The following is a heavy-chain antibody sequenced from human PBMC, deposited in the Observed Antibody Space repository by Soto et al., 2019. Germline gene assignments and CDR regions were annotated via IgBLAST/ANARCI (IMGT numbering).Heavy chain of an antibody. CDR2: ISAYNGNT. D-gene: IGHD2-21*02. V-gene: IGHV1-18*04. CDR3: ARVFCGGDCYSQDRYWYFDL. J-gene: IGHJ2*01. Sequence: ASVKVSCKASGYTFTSYGISWVRQAPGQGLEWMGWISAYNGNTNYAQKLQGRVTMTTDTSTSTAYMELRSLRSDDTAVYYCARVFCGGDCYSQDRYWYFDLWGRGTLVTVSS. CDR1: GYTFTSYG.